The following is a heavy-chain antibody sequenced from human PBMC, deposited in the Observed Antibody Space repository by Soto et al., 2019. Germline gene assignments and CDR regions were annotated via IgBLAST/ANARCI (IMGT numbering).Heavy chain of an antibody. CDR2: IDPSDSYT. CDR3: ARHPSMVRGVITDAFDI. CDR1: GYSFTSYW. V-gene: IGHV5-10-1*01. J-gene: IGHJ3*02. D-gene: IGHD3-10*01. Sequence: GESLKISCKGSGYSFTSYWISWVRQMPGKGLEWMGRIDPSDSYTNYSPSFQGHVTISADKSISTAYLQWSSLKASDTAMYYCARHPSMVRGVITDAFDIWGQGTMVT.